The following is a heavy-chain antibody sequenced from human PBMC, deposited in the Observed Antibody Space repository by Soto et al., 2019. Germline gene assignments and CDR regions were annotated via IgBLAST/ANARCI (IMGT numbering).Heavy chain of an antibody. CDR3: ARSLLTQLWSFDY. V-gene: IGHV1-2*04. Sequence: ASVKVSCKASGYTFTGYYMHWVRQAPGQGLEWMGWINPNSGGTNYAQKFQGWVTMTRDTSISTAYMELSRLRSDDTAVYYCARSLLTQLWSFDYWGQGTLVTVSS. J-gene: IGHJ4*02. CDR1: GYTFTGYY. CDR2: INPNSGGT. D-gene: IGHD5-18*01.